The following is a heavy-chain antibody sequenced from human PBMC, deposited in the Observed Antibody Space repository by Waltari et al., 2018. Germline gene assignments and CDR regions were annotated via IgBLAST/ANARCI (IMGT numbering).Heavy chain of an antibody. CDR3: TTDPRD. J-gene: IGHJ4*02. CDR2: IKNDGTI. CDR1: GFVFSAAW. Sequence: EVQLVESGGGLVAPGESLRLSCAASGFVFSAAWMSWVRQAPGKGLEWIARIKNDGTIDYNAPVKGRFTISRDNSKNMVYLQMDSLKTEDTGMYYCTTDPRDWGQGTLVTVSS. V-gene: IGHV3-15*01.